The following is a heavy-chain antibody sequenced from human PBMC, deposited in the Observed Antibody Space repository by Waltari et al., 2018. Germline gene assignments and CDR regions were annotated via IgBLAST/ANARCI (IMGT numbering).Heavy chain of an antibody. CDR1: GFTFGDYA. D-gene: IGHD2-21*01. CDR2: IRSKAYGGTT. Sequence: GESGGGLVQPGRSLRLSCTASGFTFGDYAMSWVRQAPGKGLEWVGFIRSKAYGGTTEYAASVKGRFTISRDDSKSIAYLQMNSLKTEDTAVYYCTKSPGPYCGGDCYSDYWGQGTLVTVSS. J-gene: IGHJ4*02. V-gene: IGHV3-49*04. CDR3: TKSPGPYCGGDCYSDY.